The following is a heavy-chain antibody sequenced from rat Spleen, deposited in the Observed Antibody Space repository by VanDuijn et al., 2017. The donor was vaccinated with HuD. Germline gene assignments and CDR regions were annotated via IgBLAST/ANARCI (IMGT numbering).Heavy chain of an antibody. J-gene: IGHJ3*01. Sequence: QVQLKESGPGLVQPSQTLSLTCTVSGFSLFSYNIHWVRQPTGKGLEWLGVIWTGGSTDYNSALKSRLSISRDTSKSQVFLKMNSLQTEDTAIYFCTGEWSYGSSAYWGQGTLVTVSS. CDR1: GFSLFSYN. CDR2: IWTGGST. CDR3: TGEWSYGSSAY. D-gene: IGHD1-7*01. V-gene: IGHV2-30*01.